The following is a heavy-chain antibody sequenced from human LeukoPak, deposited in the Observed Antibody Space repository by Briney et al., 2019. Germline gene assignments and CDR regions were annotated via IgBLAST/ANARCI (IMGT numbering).Heavy chain of an antibody. CDR1: GFTFSSYG. Sequence: GGSLRLSCAASGFTFSSYGMHWVRQAPGKGLEWVAFIRYDGSNKYYADSVKGRFTISRDNSKNTLYLQMNSLRAEDAAVYYCAKEKGVATHRGNDYWGQGTLVTVSS. J-gene: IGHJ4*02. D-gene: IGHD5-12*01. CDR3: AKEKGVATHRGNDY. V-gene: IGHV3-30*02. CDR2: IRYDGSNK.